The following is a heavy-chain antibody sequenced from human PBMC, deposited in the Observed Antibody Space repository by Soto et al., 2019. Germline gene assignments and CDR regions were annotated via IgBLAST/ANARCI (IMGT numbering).Heavy chain of an antibody. CDR1: GYTFTNYY. J-gene: IGHJ4*02. V-gene: IGHV1-46*01. CDR2: INPMSGST. Sequence: QVQLVQSGAEVQKPGASVKVSCRASGYTFTNYYIHWVRQAPGQGLEWMAIINPMSGSTNYAQNFQGRVTLTMDTSTTTVYMDLSSLRFEDTAVYFCARDLLAGDFWGQGTLVTVSS. CDR3: ARDLLAGDF. D-gene: IGHD3-10*01.